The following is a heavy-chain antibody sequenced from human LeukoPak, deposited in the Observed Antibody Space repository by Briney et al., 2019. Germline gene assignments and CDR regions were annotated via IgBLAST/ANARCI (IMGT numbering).Heavy chain of an antibody. J-gene: IGHJ4*02. V-gene: IGHV3-72*01. Sequence: GGSLRLSCAASGFTFSDHFMDWVRQAPGKGLEWVGRIRNIANGYRTEYAASVKGRFTISRDDSKNSLSLQMNSLKTEDTAVYYCTRNGYYYASGSYSYYFDYWGQGTLVTVSS. D-gene: IGHD3-10*01. CDR3: TRNGYYYASGSYSYYFDY. CDR1: GFTFSDHF. CDR2: IRNIANGYRT.